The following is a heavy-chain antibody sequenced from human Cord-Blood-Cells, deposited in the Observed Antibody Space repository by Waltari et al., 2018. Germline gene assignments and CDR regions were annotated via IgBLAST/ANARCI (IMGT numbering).Heavy chain of an antibody. CDR2: MNPNSGNT. CDR3: ARRVIAAPYYYYYYMDV. D-gene: IGHD6-6*01. V-gene: IGHV1-8*03. J-gene: IGHJ6*03. Sequence: QVQLVQSGAEVKKPGASVKVSCKASGYTFTSYVINWTRQATGQGLEWMGWMNPNSGNTGYAQKFQGRVTITRNTSISTAYMELSSLRSEDTAVYYCARRVIAAPYYYYYYMDVWGKGTTVTVSS. CDR1: GYTFTSYV.